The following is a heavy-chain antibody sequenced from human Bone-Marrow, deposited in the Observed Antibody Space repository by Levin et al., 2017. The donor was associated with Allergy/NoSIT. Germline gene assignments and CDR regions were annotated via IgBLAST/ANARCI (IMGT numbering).Heavy chain of an antibody. V-gene: IGHV1-69*13. CDR2: IIPIFGTA. J-gene: IGHJ6*03. Sequence: SVKVSCKASGGTFSSYAISWVRQAPGQGLEWMGGIIPIFGTANYAQKFQGRVTITADESTSTAYMELSSLRSEDTAVYYCASTFGGVIVNNYMDVWGKGTTVTVSS. CDR3: ASTFGGVIVNNYMDV. CDR1: GGTFSSYA. D-gene: IGHD3-16*02.